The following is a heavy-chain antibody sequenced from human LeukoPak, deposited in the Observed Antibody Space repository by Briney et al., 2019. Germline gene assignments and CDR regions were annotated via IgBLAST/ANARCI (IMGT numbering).Heavy chain of an antibody. Sequence: GGSLRLSCAASGFTFSIYWMSWVRQAPGKGLEWVANIKPVGSEEYYVDSVKGRFTISRDNVKNSLYLQMNSLRAEDTAVYYCAKSYYGGWGQGTLVTVSS. CDR3: AKSYYGG. J-gene: IGHJ4*02. CDR2: IKPVGSEE. D-gene: IGHD3-10*01. V-gene: IGHV3-7*01. CDR1: GFTFSIYW.